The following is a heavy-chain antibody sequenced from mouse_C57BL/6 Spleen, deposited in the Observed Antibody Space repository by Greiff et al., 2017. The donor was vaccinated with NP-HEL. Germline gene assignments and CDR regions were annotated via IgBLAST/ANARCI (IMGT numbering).Heavy chain of an antibody. CDR1: GFTFSDYG. V-gene: IGHV5-17*01. CDR2: ISSGSSTI. D-gene: IGHD1-1*01. CDR3: ARGNYGSGGFAY. Sequence: EVMLVESGGGLVKPGGSLKLSCAASGFTFSDYGMHWVRQAPEKGLEWVAYISSGSSTIYYADTVKGRFTISRDNAKNTLFLQMTSLRSEDTAMYYCARGNYGSGGFAYWGQGTLVTVSA. J-gene: IGHJ3*01.